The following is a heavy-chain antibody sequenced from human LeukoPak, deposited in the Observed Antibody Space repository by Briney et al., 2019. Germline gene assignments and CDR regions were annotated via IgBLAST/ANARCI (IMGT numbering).Heavy chain of an antibody. CDR1: GVSISSGY. V-gene: IGHV4-59*01. CDR3: ARSPSSSWSNFDY. Sequence: SETLSLTCTVSGVSISSGYWSWIRQPPGKGLEWIGYIYYSGSTNYNPSLESRVSMSLDTSKTQFSLNLRSVTAADTAVYYCARSPSSSWSNFDYWGQGTLVTVSS. D-gene: IGHD6-13*01. CDR2: IYYSGST. J-gene: IGHJ4*02.